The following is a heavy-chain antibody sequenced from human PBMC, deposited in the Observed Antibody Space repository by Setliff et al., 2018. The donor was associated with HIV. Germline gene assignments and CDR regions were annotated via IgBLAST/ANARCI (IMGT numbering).Heavy chain of an antibody. CDR1: GYTFTSYG. D-gene: IGHD3-9*01. V-gene: IGHV1-18*01. CDR2: ISTYNGNT. Sequence: ASVKVSCKASGYTFTSYGITWVRQAPGQGLEWMGWISTYNGNTHYAQKLQGRVTMTTDTSTSTAYMELRSLRSDDTAMYYCATDAYHDFLTGPTPGAFDIWGQGTVVTVSS. J-gene: IGHJ3*02. CDR3: ATDAYHDFLTGPTPGAFDI.